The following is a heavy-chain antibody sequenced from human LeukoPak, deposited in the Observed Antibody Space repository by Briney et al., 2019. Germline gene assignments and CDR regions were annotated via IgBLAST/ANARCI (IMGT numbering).Heavy chain of an antibody. V-gene: IGHV4-39*07. Sequence: NPSETLSLTCTVSGGSISSSSYYWGWIRQPPGKGLEWIGSIYYSGSSYHNPSLKSRVTISLDTSKNQFSLKLSSVTAADTAVYYCARDPDLWGRGTLVTVSS. J-gene: IGHJ2*01. CDR2: IYYSGSS. CDR3: ARDPDL. CDR1: GGSISSSSYY.